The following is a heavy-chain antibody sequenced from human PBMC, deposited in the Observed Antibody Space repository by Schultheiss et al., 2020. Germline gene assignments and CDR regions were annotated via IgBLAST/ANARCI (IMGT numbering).Heavy chain of an antibody. D-gene: IGHD4-17*01. CDR3: ARDPPGGDYRENYFDY. CDR1: GFTFSNAW. J-gene: IGHJ4*02. Sequence: GGSLRLSCAASGFTFSNAWMSWVRQAPGKGLEWVGRIRSKANSYATAYAASVKGRFTISRDNAKNSLYLQMNSLRAEDTAVYYCARDPPGGDYRENYFDYWGQGTLVTVSS. V-gene: IGHV3-72*01. CDR2: IRSKANSYAT.